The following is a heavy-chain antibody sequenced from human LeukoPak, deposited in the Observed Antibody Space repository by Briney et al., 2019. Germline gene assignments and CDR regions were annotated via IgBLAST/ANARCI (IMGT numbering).Heavy chain of an antibody. D-gene: IGHD3-10*01. CDR2: IYPGDSDT. Sequence: GESLKISCEAFGYSFTGHWIGWVRQMPGRGLEFMGTIYPGDSDTRYSPSFEGRVTISVDKSMNTAYLQWSGLKASDTAMYYCARYGKSGTYSHGSDIWGQGTMVIVSS. CDR3: ARYGKSGTYSHGSDI. J-gene: IGHJ3*02. CDR1: GYSFTGHW. V-gene: IGHV5-51*01.